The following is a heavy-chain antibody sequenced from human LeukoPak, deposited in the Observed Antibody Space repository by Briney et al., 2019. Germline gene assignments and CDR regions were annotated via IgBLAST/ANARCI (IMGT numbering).Heavy chain of an antibody. CDR1: GYTFTNSD. V-gene: IGHV1-8*01. D-gene: IGHD3-10*01. Sequence: ASVKLSCKASGYTFTNSDINWVRQAAGQGLEWMGWMNPDRGNTGYARNFQGRVTMTRNTSISTAYMELSRLRSEDTAVYYCARYITMVRGGSWFDPWGQGTLVTVSS. CDR3: ARYITMVRGGSWFDP. J-gene: IGHJ5*02. CDR2: MNPDRGNT.